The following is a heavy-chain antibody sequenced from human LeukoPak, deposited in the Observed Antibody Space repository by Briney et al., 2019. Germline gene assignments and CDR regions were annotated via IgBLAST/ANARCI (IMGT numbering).Heavy chain of an antibody. D-gene: IGHD2-21*02. CDR1: GGSFSDYY. CDR2: INHSGST. CDR3: ARGGRGTAISYYYDGMDV. J-gene: IGHJ6*02. Sequence: SETLSLTCAVYGGSFSDYYCNWIRQTPGKGLEWIGEINHSGSTNYNPSLKSRVTISVGTSKNQFSLRLSSVTAADTAVYYCARGGRGTAISYYYDGMDVWGQGTAVTVSS. V-gene: IGHV4-34*01.